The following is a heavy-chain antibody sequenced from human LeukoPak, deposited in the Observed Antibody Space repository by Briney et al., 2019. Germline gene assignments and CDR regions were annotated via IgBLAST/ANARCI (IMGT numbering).Heavy chain of an antibody. V-gene: IGHV3-30-3*01. CDR3: ASARHGDYVWDY. CDR1: GFTFSSYA. CDR2: ISYDGSNK. D-gene: IGHD4-17*01. J-gene: IGHJ4*02. Sequence: PGGSLRLSCAASGFTFSSYAMHWVRQAPGKGLEWVAVISYDGSNKYYADSVKGRFTISRDNSKNTLYLQMNSLRAEDTAVYYCASARHGDYVWDYWGQGTLVTVSS.